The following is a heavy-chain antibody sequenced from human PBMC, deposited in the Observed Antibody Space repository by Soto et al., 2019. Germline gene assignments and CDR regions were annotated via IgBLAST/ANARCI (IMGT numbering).Heavy chain of an antibody. CDR3: ARERITMVRGVIITWKIGYYFDY. V-gene: IGHV4-4*07. Sequence: PSETLSLTCTVSGGSISSYYWSWIRQPAGKGLEWIGRIYTSGSTNYNPSLKSRVTMSVDTSKNQFSLKLSSVTAADTAVYYCARERITMVRGVIITWKIGYYFDYWGQGTLVTVSS. D-gene: IGHD3-10*01. J-gene: IGHJ4*02. CDR2: IYTSGST. CDR1: GGSISSYY.